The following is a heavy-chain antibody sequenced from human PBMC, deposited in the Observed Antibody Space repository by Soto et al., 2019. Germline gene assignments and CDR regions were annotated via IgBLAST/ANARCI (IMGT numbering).Heavy chain of an antibody. CDR3: ARGITIFAVDDLNYCMEV. J-gene: IGHJ6*03. D-gene: IGHD3-3*01. V-gene: IGHV4-34*01. CDR2: INHSGST. Sequence: QVQLQQWGAGLLKPSETLSLTCAVYGGSFSGYYWSWIRQPPGKGLEWIGEINHSGSTNYNPSLKSRVTISVDTSKHQLSLTLSSVTAADRDVYYCARGITIFAVDDLNYCMEVWGRGTTVTVSS. CDR1: GGSFSGYY.